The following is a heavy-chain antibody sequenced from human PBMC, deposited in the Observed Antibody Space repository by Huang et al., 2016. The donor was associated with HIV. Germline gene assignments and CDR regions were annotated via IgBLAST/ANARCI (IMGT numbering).Heavy chain of an antibody. V-gene: IGHV3-21*02. Sequence: EVRLEESGGDLVKPGGSLRLSCTASGFSLKSYSMNGVRHAPGKGLEWVSSFSNSGKYRHYRDSVKGRFTISRDNAKDSLYLQMSALRGDDTGIYFCAREPRDCSRGQCHSGGLDLWGHGTLVTVSS. D-gene: IGHD4-4*01. CDR2: FSNSGKYR. J-gene: IGHJ5*02. CDR3: AREPRDCSRGQCHSGGLDL. CDR1: GFSLKSYS.